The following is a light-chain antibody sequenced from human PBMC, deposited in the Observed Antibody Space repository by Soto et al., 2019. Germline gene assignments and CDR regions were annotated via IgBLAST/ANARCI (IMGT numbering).Light chain of an antibody. Sequence: DIQVTQSPPSLSASVGDRVTITCLASQYIGNYLNWYQHKPGKAPQLLIYSASTLQIGVPSRFSGSVSGTDFTLTITTLQPDDFASYYCQSNYILPWTFGQGTRLEIK. CDR1: QYIGNY. CDR3: QSNYILPWT. V-gene: IGKV1-39*01. J-gene: IGKJ5*01. CDR2: SAS.